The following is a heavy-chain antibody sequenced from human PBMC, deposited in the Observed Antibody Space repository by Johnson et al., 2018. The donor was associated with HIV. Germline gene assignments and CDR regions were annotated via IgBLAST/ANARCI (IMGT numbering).Heavy chain of an antibody. V-gene: IGHV3-13*01. CDR1: GFSFSNFG. CDR3: AKCIWGSSLIDVFDI. D-gene: IGHD6-13*01. CDR2: IGTAGDT. J-gene: IGHJ3*02. Sequence: VQLVESGGGVVQRGGSLRLSCAASGFSFSNFGIHWVRQATGKGLEWVSAIGTAGDTYYPGSVKGRFTISRDNTKNTLYLQMNSLRAEDTAVYYCAKCIWGSSLIDVFDIWGQGTMVTVSA.